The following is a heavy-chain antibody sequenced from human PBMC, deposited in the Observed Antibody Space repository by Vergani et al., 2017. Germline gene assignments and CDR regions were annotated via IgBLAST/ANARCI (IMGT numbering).Heavy chain of an antibody. CDR1: GDIFNNYT. CDR2: IIPIIRLA. D-gene: IGHD6-13*01. J-gene: IGHJ4*02. V-gene: IGHV1-69*02. Sequence: QVHLEQSGTEVKKPGSSVKVSCKVSGDIFNNYTVTWVRQAPGQGLEWMGRIIPIIRLATSAQKFQDRVKITGDTSTNTVYMEMKNLRSEDTAVDYCARVSPGDNRCWEPFDYWGQGTLVTVSS. CDR3: ARVSPGDNRCWEPFDY.